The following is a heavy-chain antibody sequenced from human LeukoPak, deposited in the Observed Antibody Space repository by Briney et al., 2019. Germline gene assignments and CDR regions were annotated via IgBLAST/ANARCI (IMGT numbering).Heavy chain of an antibody. V-gene: IGHV1-2*02. CDR3: ARESRKNTMIVVVITTAAFDI. J-gene: IGHJ3*02. CDR2: INPNSGGT. Sequence: ASVKLSCKASGYTFTGYYIHWVRQAPGQGFVWMGWINPNSGGTNYAQNFQGRVTMTRDTSISTAYMELRRLRSDDTAVYYCARESRKNTMIVVVITTAAFDIWGQGTMVTVSS. CDR1: GYTFTGYY. D-gene: IGHD3-22*01.